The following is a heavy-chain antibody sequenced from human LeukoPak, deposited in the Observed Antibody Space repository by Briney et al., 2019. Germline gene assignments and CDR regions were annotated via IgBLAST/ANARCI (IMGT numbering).Heavy chain of an antibody. Sequence: GGSLRLSCAASGFSFTGYWMHWVRQAPGKGLVWISRINIDASVTTYADSVKGRFTISRDNAEKTAYLQMNSLRAEDTAVYYCARVPVDGYSTSFDYWGQGSLVTVSS. CDR2: INIDASVT. D-gene: IGHD2/OR15-2a*01. CDR3: ARVPVDGYSTSFDY. CDR1: GFSFTGYW. J-gene: IGHJ4*02. V-gene: IGHV3-74*01.